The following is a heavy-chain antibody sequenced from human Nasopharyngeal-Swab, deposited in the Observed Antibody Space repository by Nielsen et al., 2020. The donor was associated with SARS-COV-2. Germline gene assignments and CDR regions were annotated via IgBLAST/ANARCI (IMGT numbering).Heavy chain of an antibody. Sequence: ESLKISCAASEFSFTRYAMSWVRQAPGKGLEWVPSLRGNGVSTYYADSVKGRFTISSDKSKSTLELQMSSLRARDTAVYYCAKMRDWGDFAFDIWGQGTMVIVSS. CDR3: AKMRDWGDFAFDI. CDR2: LRGNGVST. V-gene: IGHV3-23*01. D-gene: IGHD7-27*01. CDR1: EFSFTRYA. J-gene: IGHJ3*02.